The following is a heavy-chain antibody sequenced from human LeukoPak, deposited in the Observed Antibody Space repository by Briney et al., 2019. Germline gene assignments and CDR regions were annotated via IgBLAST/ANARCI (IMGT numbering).Heavy chain of an antibody. CDR3: ARAAKGSGKYYFDY. CDR1: GYTFTGYY. CDR2: INPNSGGT. V-gene: IGHV1-2*02. Sequence: ASVKVSCKASGYTFTGYYMHWVRQAPGQGLEWMGWINPNSGGTNYAQKFQGRVTMTRDTSISTAYMELSRLRSDDTAVYYCARAAKGSGKYYFDYWGQGTLATVSS. D-gene: IGHD3-10*01. J-gene: IGHJ4*02.